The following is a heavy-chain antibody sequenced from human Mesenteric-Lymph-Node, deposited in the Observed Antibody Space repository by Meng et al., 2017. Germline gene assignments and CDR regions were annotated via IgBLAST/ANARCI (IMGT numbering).Heavy chain of an antibody. J-gene: IGHJ6*02. D-gene: IGHD3-10*01. CDR3: ARDQAVGVREGSYGMDV. CDR1: GYTFSNYY. CDR2: INPSVATV. Sequence: ASVKVSCKASGYTFSNYYVHWVRQAPGQGLEWMGIINPSVATVSYTQKFEARVSMTRDTSTSTVYMELSSLGSADTAVYYCARDQAVGVREGSYGMDVWGQGTTVTVSS. V-gene: IGHV1-46*01.